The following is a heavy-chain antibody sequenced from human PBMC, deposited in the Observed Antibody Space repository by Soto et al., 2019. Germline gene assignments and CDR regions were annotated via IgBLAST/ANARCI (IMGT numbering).Heavy chain of an antibody. Sequence: VQLVESGGVVVQPGGSLRLSCAASGFTFDDYTMHWVRQAPGKGLEWVSLISWDGGSTYYADSVKGRFTISRDNSKNSLYLQMNSLRTEDTALYYCAKGSGYYTYYYYGMDVWGQGTKVTVSS. CDR2: ISWDGGST. CDR1: GFTFDDYT. D-gene: IGHD3-22*01. CDR3: AKGSGYYTYYYYGMDV. J-gene: IGHJ6*02. V-gene: IGHV3-43*01.